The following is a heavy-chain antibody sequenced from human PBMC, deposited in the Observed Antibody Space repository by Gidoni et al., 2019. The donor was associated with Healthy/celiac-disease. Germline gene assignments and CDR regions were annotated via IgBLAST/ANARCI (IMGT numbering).Heavy chain of an antibody. CDR3: ARHHRSGYDYGGPVAVDY. CDR2: IYYSGST. V-gene: IGHV4-39*01. D-gene: IGHD5-12*01. CDR1: GGSISSSSYY. J-gene: IGHJ4*02. Sequence: QLQLQESGPGLVKPSETLSLTCTVSGGSISSSSYYWGWIRQPPGKGLEWIGSIYYSGSTYYNPSLKSRVTISVDTSKNQFSLKLSSVTAADTAVYYCARHHRSGYDYGGPVAVDYWGQGTLVTVSS.